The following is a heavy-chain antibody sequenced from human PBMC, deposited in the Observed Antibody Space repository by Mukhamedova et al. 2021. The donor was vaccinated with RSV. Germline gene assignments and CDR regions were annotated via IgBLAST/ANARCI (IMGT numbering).Heavy chain of an antibody. J-gene: IGHJ4*01. V-gene: IGHV4-59*01. CDR3: ARNYMVRGMIKKLEY. CDR1: INSYY. D-gene: IGHD3-10*01. CDR2: IYYSGTT. Sequence: INSYYWSWIRQSPGKGLEWIGYIYYSGTTNYNPSLKSRATISVDTSKNQFSLKLGSVTAADTAVYDCARNYMVRGMIKKLEYWG.